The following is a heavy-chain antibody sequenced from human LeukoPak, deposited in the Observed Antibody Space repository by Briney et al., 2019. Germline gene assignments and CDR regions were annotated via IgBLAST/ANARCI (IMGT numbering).Heavy chain of an antibody. CDR1: GGSFSGYY. CDR3: ARPYRRGSYNWFDP. D-gene: IGHD2-2*01. CDR2: INHSGST. Sequence: SETLSLTCAVYGGSFSGYYWSWIRQPPGKGLEWIGEINHSGSTNYNPSLKSRVTISVDTSKNQFSLKLSSVTAADTAVYYCARPYRRGSYNWFDPWGQGTLVTVSS. J-gene: IGHJ5*02. V-gene: IGHV4-34*01.